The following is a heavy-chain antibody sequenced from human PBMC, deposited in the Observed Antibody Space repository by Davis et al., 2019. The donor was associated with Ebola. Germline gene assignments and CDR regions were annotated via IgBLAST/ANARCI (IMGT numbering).Heavy chain of an antibody. J-gene: IGHJ5*02. V-gene: IGHV1-69*04. D-gene: IGHD3-10*01. CDR3: ARRGGGFYYGSGSANWFDP. CDR1: GYTFTSYG. CDR2: IIPILGIA. Sequence: AASVKVSCKASGYTFTSYGITWVRQAPGQGLEWMGRIIPILGIANYAQKFQGRVTITADKSTSTAYMELSSLRSEDTAVYYCARRGGGFYYGSGSANWFDPWGQGTLVTVSS.